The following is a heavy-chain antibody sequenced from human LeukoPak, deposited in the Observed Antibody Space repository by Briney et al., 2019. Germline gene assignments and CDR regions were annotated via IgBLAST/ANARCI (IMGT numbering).Heavy chain of an antibody. CDR1: GFTFSSHG. CDR2: IWYDGSNK. D-gene: IGHD1-26*01. CDR3: ARDSFQWELPAFDI. V-gene: IGHV3-33*01. Sequence: GGSLRLSCAASGFTFSSHGMHWVRQAPGKGLEWVAVIWYDGSNKYYADSVKGRFTISRDNSKNTLYLQMNSLRAEDTAVYYCARDSFQWELPAFDIWGQGTMVTVSS. J-gene: IGHJ3*02.